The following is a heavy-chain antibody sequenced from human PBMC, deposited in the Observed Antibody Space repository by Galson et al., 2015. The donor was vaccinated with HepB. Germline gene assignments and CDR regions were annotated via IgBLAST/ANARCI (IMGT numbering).Heavy chain of an antibody. CDR1: GYTFTSYD. J-gene: IGHJ6*03. CDR3: ARVHGENVLRFLEWFSPHYYYYYYMDV. CDR2: MNPNSGNT. D-gene: IGHD3-3*01. V-gene: IGHV1-8*01. Sequence: SVKVSCKASGYTFTSYDINWVRQATGQGLEWMGWMNPNSGNTGYAQKFQGRVTMTRNTSISTAYTELSSLRSEDTAVYYCARVHGENVLRFLEWFSPHYYYYYYMDVWGKGTTVTVSS.